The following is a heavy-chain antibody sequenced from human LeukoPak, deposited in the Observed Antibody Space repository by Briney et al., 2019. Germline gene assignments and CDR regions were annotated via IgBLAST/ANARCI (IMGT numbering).Heavy chain of an antibody. Sequence: SETLSLTCTVSGASVTDYYWSWIRQSPGKGLGWISYIHHCGNSDYNPPLRSRVTTSLDTSKNQFSLNLISVTAADTAVYYCTRGHWGLQSWSQGTLVTVSS. CDR2: IHHCGNS. CDR3: TRGHWGLQS. D-gene: IGHD7-27*01. J-gene: IGHJ5*02. V-gene: IGHV4-59*02. CDR1: GASVTDYY.